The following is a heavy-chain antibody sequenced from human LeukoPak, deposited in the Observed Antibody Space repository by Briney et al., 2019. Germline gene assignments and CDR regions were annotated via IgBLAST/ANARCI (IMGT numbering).Heavy chain of an antibody. CDR1: GGSINSGYYY. D-gene: IGHD1/OR15-1a*01. CDR3: ARIINWNNGGGAFDI. Sequence: SETLSLTFTVSGGSINSGYYYWSWIRQPPGKGLEWIAYIFYSGSTSYNPFLKSRLTISLDTSKNQFSLKLPSVTAADTALYYCARIINWNNGGGAFDIWGQGTMVTVSS. CDR2: IFYSGST. J-gene: IGHJ3*02. V-gene: IGHV4-30-4*08.